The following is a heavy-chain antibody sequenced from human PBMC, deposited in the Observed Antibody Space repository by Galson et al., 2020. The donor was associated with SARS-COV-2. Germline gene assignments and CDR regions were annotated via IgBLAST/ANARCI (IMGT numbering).Heavy chain of an antibody. CDR3: ARGPYYDSSGYFL. J-gene: IGHJ4*02. CDR2: IYYSGST. V-gene: IGHV4-31*03. CDR1: GGSISSGGYY. Sequence: ASETLSLTCTVSGGSISSGGYYWSWIRQHPGKGLEWIGYIYYSGSTYYNPSLKSRVTISVDTSKNQFSLKLSSVTAADTAVYYCARGPYYDSSGYFLWGQGTLVTVSS. D-gene: IGHD3-22*01.